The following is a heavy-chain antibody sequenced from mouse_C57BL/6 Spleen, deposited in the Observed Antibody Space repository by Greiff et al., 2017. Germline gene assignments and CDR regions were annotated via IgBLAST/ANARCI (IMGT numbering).Heavy chain of an antibody. V-gene: IGHV5-9-1*02. CDR3: TRVGYYGSSSYFDV. D-gene: IGHD1-1*01. CDR2: ISSGGDYL. CDR1: GFTFSSYA. J-gene: IGHJ1*03. Sequence: EVQVVESGEGLVKPGGSLKLSCAASGFTFSSYAMSWVRQTPEKRLEWVAYISSGGDYLYYADTVKGRFTISRDNARNTLYLQMSSLKSEDTAMYYCTRVGYYGSSSYFDVWGTGTTVTVSS.